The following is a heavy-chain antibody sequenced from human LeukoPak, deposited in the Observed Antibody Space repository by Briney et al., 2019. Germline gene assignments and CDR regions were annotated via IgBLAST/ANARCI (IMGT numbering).Heavy chain of an antibody. D-gene: IGHD3-22*01. CDR3: ASGGYWGHFDY. CDR1: GGSISSYY. Sequence: PSETLSLTCTVSGGSISSYYWSWIRQPPGKGLEWIGYIYYSGSTNYNPSLKSRVTISVDTSKNQFSLKLSSVTAADTAVYYCASGGYWGHFDYWGQGTLVTVSS. J-gene: IGHJ4*02. V-gene: IGHV4-59*01. CDR2: IYYSGST.